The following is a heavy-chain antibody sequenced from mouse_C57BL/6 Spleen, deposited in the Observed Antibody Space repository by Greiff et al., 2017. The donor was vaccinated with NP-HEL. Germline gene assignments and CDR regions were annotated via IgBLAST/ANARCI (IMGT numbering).Heavy chain of an antibody. J-gene: IGHJ4*01. CDR1: GYTFTSYW. V-gene: IGHV1-55*01. CDR2: IYPGSGST. CDR3: AREGGYYAMDY. Sequence: QVQLQQPGAELVKPGASVKMSCKASGYTFTSYWITWVKQRPGQGLEWIGDIYPGSGSTNYNEKFKSKATLTVDTSSSTAYMQRSSLTSEDSAVYYCAREGGYYAMDYWGQGTSVTVSS.